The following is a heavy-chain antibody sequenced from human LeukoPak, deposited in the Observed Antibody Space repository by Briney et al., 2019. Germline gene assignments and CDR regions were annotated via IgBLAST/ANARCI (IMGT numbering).Heavy chain of an antibody. CDR3: ARAIRGSAVDTGDR. CDR1: GFTFSRYW. CDR2: IKNDGSEE. D-gene: IGHD3-10*01. V-gene: IGHV3-7*01. Sequence: PGGSLRLSCAASGFTFSRYWMRWVRQAPGKGLEGVANIKNDGSEEYYVDSVKGRFTISRDNARNSLLLQMNSLTVEDTAVYYCARAIRGSAVDTGDRWGQGTLVTVSS. J-gene: IGHJ4*02.